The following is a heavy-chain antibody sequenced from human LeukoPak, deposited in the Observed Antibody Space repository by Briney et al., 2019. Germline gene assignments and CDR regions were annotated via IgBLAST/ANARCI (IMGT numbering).Heavy chain of an antibody. CDR1: GGSFSGYY. Sequence: SETLSLTCAVYGGSFSGYYWSWIRQPPGKGLEWIGEINHSGSTNYNPSLKSRVTISVDTSKNQFSLKLSSVTAADTAVYYCARVRRGYYYDSSGYRSRAPFDYWGQGTLVTVSS. CDR2: INHSGST. D-gene: IGHD3-22*01. V-gene: IGHV4-34*01. J-gene: IGHJ4*02. CDR3: ARVRRGYYYDSSGYRSRAPFDY.